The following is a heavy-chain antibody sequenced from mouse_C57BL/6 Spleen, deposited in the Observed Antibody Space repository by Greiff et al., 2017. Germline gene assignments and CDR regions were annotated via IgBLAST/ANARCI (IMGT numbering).Heavy chain of an antibody. D-gene: IGHD1-1*01. CDR3: ARFVYYGSSYDY. V-gene: IGHV1-54*01. J-gene: IGHJ2*01. CDR2: INPGSGGT. Sequence: QVQLQQSGAELVRPGTSVKVSCKASGYAFTNYLIEWVKQRPGQGLEWIGVINPGSGGTNYNEKFKGKATLTADKSSSTAYMQLSSLTSEDSAVYFCARFVYYGSSYDYWGQGTTLTVSS. CDR1: GYAFTNYL.